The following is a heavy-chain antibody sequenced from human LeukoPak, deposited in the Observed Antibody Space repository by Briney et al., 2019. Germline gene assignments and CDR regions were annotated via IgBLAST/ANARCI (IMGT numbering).Heavy chain of an antibody. J-gene: IGHJ3*02. CDR3: ASLNVLLWFGEFAFDI. CDR2: INANSGGT. CDR1: GYTFTSYD. Sequence: ASVKVSCKASGYTFTSYDINWVRQATGQGLEWMGWINANSGGTNYAQKFQGRVTMTRDTSISTAYMELSRLRSDDTAVYYCASLNVLLWFGEFAFDIWGQGTMVTVSS. D-gene: IGHD3-10*01. V-gene: IGHV1-2*02.